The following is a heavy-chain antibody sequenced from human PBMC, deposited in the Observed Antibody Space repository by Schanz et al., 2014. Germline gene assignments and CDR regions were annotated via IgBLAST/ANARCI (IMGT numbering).Heavy chain of an antibody. Sequence: EVQLVESGGEFVQPGGSLRLSCAASGFTFSSYWMHWVRQVPGKGPVWVSRINGDGSSTLYADSVKGRFTISRDNAKNSLYLQMNSLRAEDTALYFCVKDIYDFWSGNFDYWGQGTLVTVSS. CDR2: INGDGSST. J-gene: IGHJ4*02. CDR1: GFTFSSYW. V-gene: IGHV3-74*01. CDR3: VKDIYDFWSGNFDY. D-gene: IGHD3-3*01.